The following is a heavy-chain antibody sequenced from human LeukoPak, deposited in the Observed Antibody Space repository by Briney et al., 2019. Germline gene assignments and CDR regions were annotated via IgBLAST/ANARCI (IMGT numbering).Heavy chain of an antibody. V-gene: IGHV4-59*08. CDR1: GGSISSYY. J-gene: IGHJ6*03. Sequence: SETLSLTCTVSGGSISSYYWSWIRQPPGKGLEWIGYIYYSGSTYYSPSLKSRVTIAVDTSKNQFSLKLTSVTAADTAVYHCARVGATYPHYYMDVWGKGTTVTVAS. D-gene: IGHD3-16*01. CDR2: IYYSGST. CDR3: ARVGATYPHYYMDV.